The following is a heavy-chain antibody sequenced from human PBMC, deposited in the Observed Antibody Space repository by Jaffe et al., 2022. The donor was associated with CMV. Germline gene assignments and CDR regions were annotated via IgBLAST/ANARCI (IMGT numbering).Heavy chain of an antibody. CDR3: ARSHSYGFEVFDS. CDR1: GFSLTTNEMC. CDR2: IDWDDDK. V-gene: IGHV2-70*15. Sequence: QVTLRESGPALVKPTQTLTLTCTFSGFSLTTNEMCVSWIRQPPGKALEWLARIDWDDDKNYSTSLKTRLTISKDTSKNQVVLTMTNVDPVDTGTYYCARSHSYGFEVFDSWGQGTLVTVSS. D-gene: IGHD5-18*01. J-gene: IGHJ4*02.